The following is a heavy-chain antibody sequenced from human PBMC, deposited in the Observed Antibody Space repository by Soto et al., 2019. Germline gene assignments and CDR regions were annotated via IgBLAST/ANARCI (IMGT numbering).Heavy chain of an antibody. V-gene: IGHV1-69*13. Sequence: GASVKFSCQDSVGTLSSDAISWLRHAPRQGLEWMGGIIPIFGTANYAQKFQGRVTITADESTSTAYMELSSLRSEDTAVYYCARDRRDGYCSSTRCLPIGWFDPWGQGTLVPVYS. J-gene: IGHJ5*02. CDR3: ARDRRDGYCSSTRCLPIGWFDP. CDR2: IIPIFGTA. D-gene: IGHD2-2*03. CDR1: VGTLSSDA.